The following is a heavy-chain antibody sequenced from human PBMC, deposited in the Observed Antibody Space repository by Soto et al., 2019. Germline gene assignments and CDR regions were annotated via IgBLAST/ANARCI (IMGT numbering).Heavy chain of an antibody. V-gene: IGHV4-59*08. CDR1: GGSITSYF. D-gene: IGHD1-1*01. Sequence: QVQLQESGPGLVKPSETLSLTCTVSGGSITSYFWSWIRQPPGKGLEWIGYVYYTGTTSYNPSLKSRVTISVDTSKSQFSLKLSSVTAADSAIYYCASTSGTTSTYFGSWGQGSLVTVSS. CDR3: ASTSGTTSTYFGS. CDR2: VYYTGTT. J-gene: IGHJ4*02.